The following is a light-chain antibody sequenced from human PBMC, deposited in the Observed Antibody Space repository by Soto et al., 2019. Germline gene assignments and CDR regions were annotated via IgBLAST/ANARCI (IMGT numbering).Light chain of an antibody. CDR3: QQYGGSPYT. CDR1: HFISSSY. CDR2: GSF. Sequence: EIVLTQSPGTLSLSPGESVTLSCRASHFISSSYLAWYQHKPGQAPRLLIYGSFSRATGIPDRFCGSGSGTDFTLTISRLAPEDSAVYYCQQYGGSPYTFGQGTNLEIK. J-gene: IGKJ2*01. V-gene: IGKV3-20*01.